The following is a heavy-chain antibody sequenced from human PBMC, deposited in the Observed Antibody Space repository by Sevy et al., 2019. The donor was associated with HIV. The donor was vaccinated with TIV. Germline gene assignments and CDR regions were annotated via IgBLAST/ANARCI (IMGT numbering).Heavy chain of an antibody. V-gene: IGHV3-30-3*01. J-gene: IGHJ6*02. CDR3: ARDLNDKQQLDYYYYYGMDV. Sequence: AGSLRLSCAASGFTFSSYAMHWVRQAPGKGLEWVAVIPYDGSNKYYADSVKGRFTISRDNSKNTLYLQMNSLRAEDTTVYYCARDLNDKQQLDYYYYYGMDVWGQGTTVTVSS. D-gene: IGHD6-13*01. CDR1: GFTFSSYA. CDR2: IPYDGSNK.